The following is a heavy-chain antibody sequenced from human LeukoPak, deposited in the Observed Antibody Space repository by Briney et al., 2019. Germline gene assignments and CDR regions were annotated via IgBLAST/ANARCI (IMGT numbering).Heavy chain of an antibody. V-gene: IGHV3-13*01. Sequence: SGGSLRLSCAASGFTFRTYGMHWVRQATGKGLEWVSSVGTAGDTDYPGSVKGRFTISRENAKNSLYLQMDSLRPEDTAVYYCAREVYGGNQDAFDIWGQGTMVSASS. CDR1: GFTFRTYG. D-gene: IGHD4-23*01. J-gene: IGHJ3*02. CDR3: AREVYGGNQDAFDI. CDR2: VGTAGDT.